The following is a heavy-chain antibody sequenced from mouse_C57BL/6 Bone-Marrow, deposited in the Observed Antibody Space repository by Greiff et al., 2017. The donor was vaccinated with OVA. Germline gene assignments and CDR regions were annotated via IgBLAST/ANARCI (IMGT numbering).Heavy chain of an antibody. Sequence: EVMLVESGEGLVKPGGSLKLSCAASGFTFSSYAMSWVRQTPEKRLEWLAYISSGGDYIYYADTVKGRFTISRDNARNTLYLQMSSLKSEDTAMYYCTRLLDVMDYWGKGTTITVTS. CDR1: GFTFSSYA. CDR2: ISSGGDYI. V-gene: IGHV5-9-1*02. CDR3: TRLLDVMDY. J-gene: IGHJ4*01. D-gene: IGHD2-1*01.